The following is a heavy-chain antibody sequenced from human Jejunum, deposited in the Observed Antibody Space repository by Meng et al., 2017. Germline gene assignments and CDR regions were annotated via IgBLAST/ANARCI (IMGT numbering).Heavy chain of an antibody. D-gene: IGHD1-26*01. CDR1: GYTFTDYS. CDR3: ARELISYAFDY. Sequence: QGERVRSAAEGKGPGASWKVSGKASGYTFTDYSLYWVRQAPGQGLEWMGRINTRTGGTIYTQKFYGRVTMTRDTSISTAYMELSRLRSDDTAVYYCARELISYAFDYWGQGSLVTVSS. J-gene: IGHJ4*02. V-gene: IGHV1-2*06. CDR2: INTRTGGT.